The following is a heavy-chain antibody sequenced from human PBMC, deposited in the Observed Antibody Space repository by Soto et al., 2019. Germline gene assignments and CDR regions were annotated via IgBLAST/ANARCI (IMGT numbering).Heavy chain of an antibody. CDR3: ARALGYCSGGSCFEYYGMDV. CDR1: GYTFTSYD. J-gene: IGHJ6*02. CDR2: MNPNSGNT. V-gene: IGHV1-8*01. Sequence: AVKVACKASGYTFTSYDINWVRQATGQGLEWMGWMNPNSGNTGYAQKFQGRVTMTRDTSASTAYMELSSLRSEDTAVYYCARALGYCSGGSCFEYYGMDVWGQGTTVTVSS. D-gene: IGHD2-15*01.